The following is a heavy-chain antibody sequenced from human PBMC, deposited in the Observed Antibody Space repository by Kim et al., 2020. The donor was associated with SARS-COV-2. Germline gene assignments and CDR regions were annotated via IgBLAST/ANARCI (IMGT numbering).Heavy chain of an antibody. V-gene: IGHV3-48*02. Sequence: GSVQGRFTISGDNAENSLYLQMNSLRDEDTAVYYCARVGEVDIVATIWDWGQGTLVTVSS. D-gene: IGHD5-12*01. J-gene: IGHJ4*02. CDR3: ARVGEVDIVATIWD.